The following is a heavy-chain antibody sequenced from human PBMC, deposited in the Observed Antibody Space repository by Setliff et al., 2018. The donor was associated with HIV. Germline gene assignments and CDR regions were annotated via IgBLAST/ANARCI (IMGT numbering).Heavy chain of an antibody. CDR1: GYTFTSYD. CDR2: MNPNSGNT. Sequence: ASVKVSCKASGYTFTSYDINGVRQAPGQGLEWMGWMNPNSGNTGYAQKFQGRVTMTRNTSISTAYMALSSLRSEDTAVYYCARVNVLLWFGELNDFDYWGQGTLVTVSS. V-gene: IGHV1-8*02. J-gene: IGHJ4*02. CDR3: ARVNVLLWFGELNDFDY. D-gene: IGHD3-10*01.